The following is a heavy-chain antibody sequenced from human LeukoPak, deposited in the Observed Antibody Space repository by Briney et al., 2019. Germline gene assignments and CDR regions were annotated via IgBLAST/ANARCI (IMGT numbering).Heavy chain of an antibody. CDR3: ASLSTNWGLDY. CDR2: IYYSGST. Sequence: SETLSLTCAVSGGSISSSYWSWIRQPPGKGLEWIGYIYYSGSTNYNPSLKSRVTISVDTSMNQFSLKLSSVTAADTAVYYCASLSTNWGLDYWGQGTLVTVSS. D-gene: IGHD7-27*01. J-gene: IGHJ4*02. CDR1: GGSISSSY. V-gene: IGHV4-59*08.